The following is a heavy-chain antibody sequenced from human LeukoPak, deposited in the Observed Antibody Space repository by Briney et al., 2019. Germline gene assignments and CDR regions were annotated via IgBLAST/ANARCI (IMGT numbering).Heavy chain of an antibody. J-gene: IGHJ4*02. CDR2: IYYSGST. D-gene: IGHD3-10*01. V-gene: IGHV4-59*01. Sequence: PGGSLRLSCAASGFTFSSYWMSWVRQAPGKGLEWIGYIYYSGSTNYNPSLKSRVTISVDTSKNQFSLKLSSVTAADTAVYYCARVRATGRTYYFDYWGQGTLVTVSS. CDR1: GFTFSSYW. CDR3: ARVRATGRTYYFDY.